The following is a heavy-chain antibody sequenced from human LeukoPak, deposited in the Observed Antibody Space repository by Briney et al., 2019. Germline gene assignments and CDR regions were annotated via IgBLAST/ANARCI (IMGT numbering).Heavy chain of an antibody. Sequence: PGGSLRLSCAASGFTVSSNYMSWVRQAPGKGLEWVSIIYSGGSTFYADSVRGRFTISRDNSKNTLYLQMNSLRAEDTAVYYCAKAEPMNYWGQGILVTVSS. CDR1: GFTVSSNY. CDR2: IYSGGST. CDR3: AKAEPMNY. J-gene: IGHJ4*02. D-gene: IGHD1-14*01. V-gene: IGHV3-53*05.